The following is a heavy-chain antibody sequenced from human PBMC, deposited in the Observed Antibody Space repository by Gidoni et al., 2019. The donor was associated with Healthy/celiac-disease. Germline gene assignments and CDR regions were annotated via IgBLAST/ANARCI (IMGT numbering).Heavy chain of an antibody. CDR1: GFTFSSHS. CDR2: ISSSSSYI. J-gene: IGHJ4*02. D-gene: IGHD3-3*01. Sequence: EVQLVESGGGLVKPGGSLRLSCAASGFTFSSHSMNWVRQAPGKGLEWVSSISSSSSYIYYADSVKGRFTISRDNAKNSLYLQMNSLRAEDTAVYYCARDGSLRFLEWLCLDYWGQGTLVTVSS. CDR3: ARDGSLRFLEWLCLDY. V-gene: IGHV3-21*01.